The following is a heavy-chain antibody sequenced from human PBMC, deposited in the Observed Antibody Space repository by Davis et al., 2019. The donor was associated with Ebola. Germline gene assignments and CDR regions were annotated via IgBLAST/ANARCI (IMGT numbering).Heavy chain of an antibody. Sequence: SETLSLTCALYGGSFSGYYWTWIRQPPGKGLEWIGEINHSGSTNYNPSLKSRVTISVDTSKNQFSLKLSSVTAADTAVYYCARGPYSSGWSEFDYWGQGTLVTVSS. J-gene: IGHJ4*02. CDR3: ARGPYSSGWSEFDY. CDR1: GGSFSGYY. D-gene: IGHD6-19*01. V-gene: IGHV4-34*01. CDR2: INHSGST.